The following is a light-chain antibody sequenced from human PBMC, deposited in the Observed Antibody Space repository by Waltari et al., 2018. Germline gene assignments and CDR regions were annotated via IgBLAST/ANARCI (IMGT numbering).Light chain of an antibody. V-gene: IGKV3-15*01. Sequence: QTSTTLSVSQGDTATLSCRASHNVGSNLAWYQQKPGQFPMLLISGASTRATGVPARFSGSGSGTEFTLTISSLQSEDFAVYYCQQYNNFPPAFGQGTKVEI. CDR2: GAS. J-gene: IGKJ1*01. CDR1: HNVGSN. CDR3: QQYNNFPPA.